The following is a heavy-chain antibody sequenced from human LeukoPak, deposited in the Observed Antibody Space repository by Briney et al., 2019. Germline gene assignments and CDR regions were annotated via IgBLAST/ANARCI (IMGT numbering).Heavy chain of an antibody. J-gene: IGHJ5*01. Sequence: SGESLKISCKGSGYSFTSYWIGWVRQMPGKGLGWMGIIYPGDSDTRYSPSFQGQVTISADKSISTAYLQWSSLKASDTAMYYCARRSYCYSTSCYGYWFDSWGQGTLVTVSS. D-gene: IGHD2-2*01. CDR3: ARRSYCYSTSCYGYWFDS. CDR1: GYSFTSYW. CDR2: IYPGDSDT. V-gene: IGHV5-51*01.